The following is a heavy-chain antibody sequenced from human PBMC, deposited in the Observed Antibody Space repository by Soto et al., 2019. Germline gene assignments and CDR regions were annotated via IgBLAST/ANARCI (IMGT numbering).Heavy chain of an antibody. Sequence: QVQLVESGGGVVQPGRSLRLSCAASGFTFSSSGMHWVRQAPGKGLEWVAVISYDGTNKYYADSVKGRFTISRDNSKNTLYLQMNSLRAEDTAVYYCAKRYSSGWYYFDYWGQGTLVTVSS. CDR2: ISYDGTNK. D-gene: IGHD6-19*01. V-gene: IGHV3-30*18. CDR1: GFTFSSSG. J-gene: IGHJ4*02. CDR3: AKRYSSGWYYFDY.